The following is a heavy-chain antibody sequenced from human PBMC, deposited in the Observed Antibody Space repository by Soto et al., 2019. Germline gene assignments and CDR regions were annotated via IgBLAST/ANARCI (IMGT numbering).Heavy chain of an antibody. Sequence: SETLSLTCTVSGGSISSYYWSWIRQPPGKGLEWIGYIYYSGSTNYNPSLKSRVTISVDTSKNQFSLKLSSVTAADTAVYYCARKSSGTRTNWFDPWGQGTLVTVSS. CDR1: GGSISSYY. CDR2: IYYSGST. CDR3: ARKSSGTRTNWFDP. J-gene: IGHJ5*02. D-gene: IGHD1-1*01. V-gene: IGHV4-59*01.